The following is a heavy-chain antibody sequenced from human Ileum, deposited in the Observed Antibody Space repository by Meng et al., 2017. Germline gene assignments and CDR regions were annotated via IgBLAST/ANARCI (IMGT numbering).Heavy chain of an antibody. CDR2: IGSVGGTT. D-gene: IGHD4-11*01. V-gene: IGHV3-49*04. Sequence: GESLKISCATSGFTFGDYRITWVRQAPGKGLEWVGSIGSVGGTTEYAASLRDTITLSRDESTSIAYLQMDSLTADDTGIYYCGRWRDYQYCDYWGQGTQVTVSS. J-gene: IGHJ4*02. CDR3: GRWRDYQYCDY. CDR1: GFTFGDYR.